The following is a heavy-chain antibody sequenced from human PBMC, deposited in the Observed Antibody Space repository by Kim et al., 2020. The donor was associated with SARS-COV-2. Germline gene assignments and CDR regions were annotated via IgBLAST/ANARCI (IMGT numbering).Heavy chain of an antibody. CDR1: GGSISSYY. J-gene: IGHJ3*02. D-gene: IGHD3-9*01. Sequence: SETLSLTCTVSGGSISSYYWSWIRQPPGKGLEWIGYIYYSGSTNYNPSLKSRVTISVDTSKNQFSLKLSSVTAADTAVYYCARHLLRYFDYTGNAFDIWGQGTMVTVSS. CDR3: ARHLLRYFDYTGNAFDI. V-gene: IGHV4-59*01. CDR2: IYYSGST.